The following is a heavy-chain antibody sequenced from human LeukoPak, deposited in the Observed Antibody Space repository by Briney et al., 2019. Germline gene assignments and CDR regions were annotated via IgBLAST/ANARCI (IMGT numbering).Heavy chain of an antibody. D-gene: IGHD6-6*01. CDR3: ARYGRVAARPCFDY. V-gene: IGHV4-34*01. Sequence: SETLSLTCAVYGGSFSGYYWSWIRQPPGKGLEWIGEINHSGSTNYNPSLKSRVTISVDTSKNQFSLKLSSVTAADTAVYYCARYGRVAARPCFDYWGQGTLVTVSS. CDR1: GGSFSGYY. CDR2: INHSGST. J-gene: IGHJ4*02.